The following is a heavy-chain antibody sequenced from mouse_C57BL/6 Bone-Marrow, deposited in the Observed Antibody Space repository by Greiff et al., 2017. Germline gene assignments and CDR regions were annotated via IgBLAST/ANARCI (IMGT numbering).Heavy chain of an antibody. D-gene: IGHD2-4*01. Sequence: QVQLQQPGAELVMPGASVKLSCKASGYTFTSYWMHWVKQRPGQGLEWIGEIDPSASYTNYNQKFKGKSTLTVDKSSSTAYMQLSSVTSEDSAVYYCALYDYRPVAYWGQGTLVTVSA. CDR2: IDPSASYT. V-gene: IGHV1-69*01. J-gene: IGHJ3*01. CDR1: GYTFTSYW. CDR3: ALYDYRPVAY.